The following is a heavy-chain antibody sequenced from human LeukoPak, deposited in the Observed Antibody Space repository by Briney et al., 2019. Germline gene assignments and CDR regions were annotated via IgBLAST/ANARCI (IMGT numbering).Heavy chain of an antibody. J-gene: IGHJ4*02. CDR1: GYTFTSYG. CDR2: ISAYNGNT. Sequence: ASVKVSCKASGYTFTSYGISWVRQAPGQGLEWMGWISAYNGNTNYAQKLQGRVTMTTDTSTSTAYMELRSLRSDDTAVYYRARDAYYDFWSGYDPYYFDYWGQGTLVTVSS. V-gene: IGHV1-18*01. CDR3: ARDAYYDFWSGYDPYYFDY. D-gene: IGHD3-3*01.